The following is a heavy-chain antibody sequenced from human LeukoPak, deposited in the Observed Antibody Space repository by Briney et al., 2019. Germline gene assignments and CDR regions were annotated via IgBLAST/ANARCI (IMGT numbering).Heavy chain of an antibody. J-gene: IGHJ4*02. CDR1: GGTFSSYA. D-gene: IGHD3-3*01. V-gene: IGHV1-69*04. CDR3: ARCGYYDFWSGYYD. Sequence: LRASVKVSCKASGGTFSSYAISWVRQAPGQGLEWMGRIIPILDIANYAQKFQGRVTITADKSTSTAYMELSSLRSEDTAVYYCARCGYYDFWSGYYDWGQGTLVTVSS. CDR2: IIPILDIA.